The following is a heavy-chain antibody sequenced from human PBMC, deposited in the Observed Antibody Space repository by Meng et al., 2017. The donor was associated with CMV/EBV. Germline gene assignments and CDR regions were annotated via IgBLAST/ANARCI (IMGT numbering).Heavy chain of an antibody. Sequence: GGSLRLSCAASGFTVSSNYMSWVRQAPGKGLEWVSVIYSGGSTYYPDSVKDRFTISRDNSKNTLYLQMNSLRAEDTAVYYCARVATMVRGVFDYWGQGTLVTVSS. CDR3: ARVATMVRGVFDY. V-gene: IGHV3-53*01. J-gene: IGHJ4*02. CDR1: GFTVSSNY. D-gene: IGHD3-10*01. CDR2: IYSGGST.